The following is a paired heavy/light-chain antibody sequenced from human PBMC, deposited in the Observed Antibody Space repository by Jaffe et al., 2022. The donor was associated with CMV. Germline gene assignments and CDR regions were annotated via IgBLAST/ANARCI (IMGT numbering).Light chain of an antibody. CDR2: GKN. V-gene: IGLV3-19*01. J-gene: IGLJ2*01. CDR1: SLRSYY. Sequence: SSELTQDPAVSVALGQTVRITCQGDSLRSYYASWYQQKPGQAPVLVIYGKNNRPSGIPDRFSGSSSGNTASLTITGAQAEDEADYYCNSRDSSGNLVVFGGGTKLTVL. CDR3: NSRDSSGNLVV.
Heavy chain of an antibody. Sequence: QVQLQESGPGLVKPSETLSLTCTVSGGSISSYYWSWIRQPPGKGLEWIGYIYYSGSTNYNPSLKSRVTISVDTSKNQFSLKLSSVTAADTAVYYCARDRVSDYGDYYYYYYMDVWGKGTTVTVSS. V-gene: IGHV4-59*01. CDR1: GGSISSYY. D-gene: IGHD4-17*01. CDR3: ARDRVSDYGDYYYYYYMDV. J-gene: IGHJ6*03. CDR2: IYYSGST.